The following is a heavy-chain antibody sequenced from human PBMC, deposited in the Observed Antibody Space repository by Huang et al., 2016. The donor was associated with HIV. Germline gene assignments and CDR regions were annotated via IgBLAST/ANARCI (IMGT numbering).Heavy chain of an antibody. V-gene: IGHV4-34*01. J-gene: IGHJ5*02. Sequence: QVQLYQWGAGLLRPSETLSLTCAVYRGSLSGYYWSWIRQSPEKGLEWIGEINDSGTINYTPSLKSRVTISVDTSKKQLSLKLKSGTAADTAVYYCAREVMTSFGGPFDPWGQGTLVAVSS. CDR3: AREVMTSFGGPFDP. D-gene: IGHD3-16*01. CDR2: INDSGTI. CDR1: RGSLSGYY.